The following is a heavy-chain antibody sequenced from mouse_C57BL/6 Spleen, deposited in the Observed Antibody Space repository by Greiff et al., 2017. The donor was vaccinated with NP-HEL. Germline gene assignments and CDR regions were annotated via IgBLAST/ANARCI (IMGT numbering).Heavy chain of an antibody. J-gene: IGHJ2*01. CDR2: IDPSDSYT. Sequence: QVQLQQPGAELVMPGASVKLSCKASGYTFTSYWMHWVKQRPGQGLEWIGEIDPSDSYTNYNQKFKGKSTLTVDKSSSTAYMQLSSLTSEDSAVYYCARRGVITSFFDCWGQGTTLTVSS. CDR1: GYTFTSYW. V-gene: IGHV1-69*01. CDR3: ARRGVITSFFDC. D-gene: IGHD2-4*01.